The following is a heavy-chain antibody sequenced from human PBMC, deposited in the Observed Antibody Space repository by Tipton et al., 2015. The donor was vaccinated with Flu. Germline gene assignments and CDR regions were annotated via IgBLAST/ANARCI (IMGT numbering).Heavy chain of an antibody. CDR2: IYYGGTT. CDR1: GGAVSSYF. V-gene: IGHV4-59*02. J-gene: IGHJ6*02. D-gene: IGHD2-15*01. CDR3: ARDSGRNYNYGMDV. Sequence: TLSLTCTVSGGAVSSYFWTWIRQPPGKQLEWIGYIYYGGTTNYNPSLRSRVTFSMDTSTNQFSLRLSSVTAADTAVYYCARDSGRNYNYGMDVWGQGTTVYVSS.